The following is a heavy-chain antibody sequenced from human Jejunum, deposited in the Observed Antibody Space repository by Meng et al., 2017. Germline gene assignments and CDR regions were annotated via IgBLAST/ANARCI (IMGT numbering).Heavy chain of an antibody. CDR2: LNWNGDST. Sequence: GPVGGSGGGRVRAAWSSRSSWAALGFTVDYYGMTWVRQVPGKGLDLVSALNWNGDSTGYADSVKGRFTISRDNAKNSLYLQMNSLRAEDTALYYCTREHTTSFFSDYWGQGTLVTVSS. CDR3: TREHTTSFFSDY. CDR1: GFTVDYYG. D-gene: IGHD2-2*01. J-gene: IGHJ4*02. V-gene: IGHV3-20*04.